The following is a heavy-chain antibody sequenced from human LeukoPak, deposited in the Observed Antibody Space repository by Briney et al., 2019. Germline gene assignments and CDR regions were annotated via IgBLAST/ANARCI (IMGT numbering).Heavy chain of an antibody. Sequence: PGGSLRLSCTASGFTVSSNYMSWVRQPPGKGLEWVSVIYSGGNTYYADSVKGRFTISRDNSKNTLYLQMNSLRAEDTAVYYCARDNYYTSGSYYPLYYYMDVWGKGTTVTVSS. J-gene: IGHJ6*03. D-gene: IGHD3-10*01. CDR3: ARDNYYTSGSYYPLYYYMDV. V-gene: IGHV3-53*01. CDR1: GFTVSSNY. CDR2: IYSGGNT.